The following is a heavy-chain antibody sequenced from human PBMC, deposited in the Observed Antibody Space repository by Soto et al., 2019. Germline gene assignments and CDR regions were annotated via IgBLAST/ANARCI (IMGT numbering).Heavy chain of an antibody. V-gene: IGHV1-18*01. CDR2: NSTDNGNT. J-gene: IGHJ4*02. D-gene: IGHD3-16*01. Sequence: QVQLVQSGAEVKKPGASVKVSCKTSGYTFTNFGISWVRPAPGQGLEWMGRNSTDNGNTNYAQKFKGSVTMTTDTSTSTDYMELRSLRSDDTAVYYCARGGTPIHYWVQGTLVTVS. CDR3: ARGGTPIHY. CDR1: GYTFTNFG.